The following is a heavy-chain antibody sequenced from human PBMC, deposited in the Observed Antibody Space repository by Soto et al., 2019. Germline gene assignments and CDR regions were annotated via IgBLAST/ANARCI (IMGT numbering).Heavy chain of an antibody. CDR3: ARSKPNYDFWNDLTGLDTFDV. J-gene: IGHJ3*01. CDR2: INPNSGGT. D-gene: IGHD3-3*01. V-gene: IGHV1-2*02. Sequence: ASVKVSCKASGYTFTDYYMHWVRQAPGQGLEWLGWINPNSGGTNYAQKFQGSVTMTRDTSISTACMELSRLRSDDTAVYYCARSKPNYDFWNDLTGLDTFDVWGQGTMVTVSS. CDR1: GYTFTDYY.